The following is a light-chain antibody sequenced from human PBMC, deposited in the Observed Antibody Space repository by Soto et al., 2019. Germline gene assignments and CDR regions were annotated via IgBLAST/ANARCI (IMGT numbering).Light chain of an antibody. J-gene: IGKJ2*01. Sequence: EIVLTQSPGTLSLSPGERATLSCRASQSVSSSYLAWYQQKPGQAPRLLIYGASSRATGIPYRFSGSGSGTDFTLIISRLEPEDFAVYYCQQYGSSPPYTFGQGTKLEIK. V-gene: IGKV3-20*01. CDR3: QQYGSSPPYT. CDR2: GAS. CDR1: QSVSSSY.